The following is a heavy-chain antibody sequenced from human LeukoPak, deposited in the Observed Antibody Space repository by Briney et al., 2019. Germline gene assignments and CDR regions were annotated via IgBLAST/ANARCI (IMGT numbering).Heavy chain of an antibody. V-gene: IGHV4-34*01. CDR1: GGSFSGYY. CDR3: ARGTMTTVTYYFDY. CDR2: INHSGST. D-gene: IGHD4-11*01. J-gene: IGHJ4*02. Sequence: SETLSLTCAVYGGSFSGYYWSWIRQTPGKGLEWIGEINHSGSTNYNPSLKSRVTISVDTSKNQFSLNLSSVTAADTAVYYCARGTMTTVTYYFDYWGQGTLVTVSS.